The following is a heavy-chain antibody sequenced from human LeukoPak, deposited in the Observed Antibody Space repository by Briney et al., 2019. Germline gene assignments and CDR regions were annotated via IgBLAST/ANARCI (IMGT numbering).Heavy chain of an antibody. CDR3: ARGRYCSADICSGGDAFDI. V-gene: IGHV4-4*07. Sequence: SETLSLTCTASGGSINNYYWSWIRQPAGKGLEWIGRIYTRGSTNYNPSLKSRVTMSVDTSKNQFSLKLSPVTAADTAVYYCARGRYCSADICSGGDAFDIWGQGTMVSVSS. J-gene: IGHJ3*02. D-gene: IGHD2-15*01. CDR2: IYTRGST. CDR1: GGSINNYY.